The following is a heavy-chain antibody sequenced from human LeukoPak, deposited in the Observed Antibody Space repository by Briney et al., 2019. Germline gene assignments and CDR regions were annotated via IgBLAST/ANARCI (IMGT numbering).Heavy chain of an antibody. CDR2: IIPILGIA. CDR3: ARDLGKQWLVPGC. Sequence: ASVKVSCKASGGTFSSYAISWVRQAPGQGLEWMGRIIPILGIANYAQKFQGRVTITADKSTSTAYMELSSLRSEDTAVYYCARDLGKQWLVPGCWGQGTLVTVSS. CDR1: GGTFSSYA. D-gene: IGHD6-19*01. J-gene: IGHJ4*02. V-gene: IGHV1-69*04.